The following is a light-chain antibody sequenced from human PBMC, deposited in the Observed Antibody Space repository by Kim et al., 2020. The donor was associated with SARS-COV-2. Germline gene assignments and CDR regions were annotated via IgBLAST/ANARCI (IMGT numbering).Light chain of an antibody. J-gene: IGLJ2*01. V-gene: IGLV3-19*01. Sequence: VPLGQTVTIPCQGDSLRKYYATWYQQRARQAPVLVFYAKDKRPSGVPDRFSGSTSGNTASLTITGAQAADEADYYCKSRDSRGKVVFGGGTQLTVL. CDR1: SLRKYY. CDR3: KSRDSRGKVV. CDR2: AKD.